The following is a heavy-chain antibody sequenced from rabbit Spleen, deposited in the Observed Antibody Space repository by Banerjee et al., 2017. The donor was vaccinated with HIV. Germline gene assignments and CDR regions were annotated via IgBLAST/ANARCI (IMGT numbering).Heavy chain of an antibody. Sequence: AQLEESGGGLVQPEGSLTLTCKASGVSLHDKDVMCWVRPAPGKGLEWISCIAGSSSGFTYSATWAKGRFTISKTSSTTVTLQMTSLTVADTATYFCARDTGSSFSSYGMDLWGPGTLVTVS. V-gene: IGHV1S45*01. CDR1: GVSLHDKDV. D-gene: IGHD8-1*01. CDR2: IAGSSSGFT. CDR3: ARDTGSSFSSYGMDL. J-gene: IGHJ6*01.